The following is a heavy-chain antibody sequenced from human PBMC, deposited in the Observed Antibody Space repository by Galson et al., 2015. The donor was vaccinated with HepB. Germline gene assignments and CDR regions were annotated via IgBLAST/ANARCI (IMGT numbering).Heavy chain of an antibody. V-gene: IGHV3-23*01. CDR1: GFTFSSYG. Sequence: SLRLSCAASGFTFSSYGVNWVRQAPGKGLEWVSTISGSGGNTFYADSVNGRFTISRDDSKSTLYLQMNSLRAEDTALYYCAKEGSSRWYGTHWYFDLWGRGTLVTVSS. CDR3: AKEGSSRWYGTHWYFDL. CDR2: ISGSGGNT. D-gene: IGHD2-2*01. J-gene: IGHJ2*01.